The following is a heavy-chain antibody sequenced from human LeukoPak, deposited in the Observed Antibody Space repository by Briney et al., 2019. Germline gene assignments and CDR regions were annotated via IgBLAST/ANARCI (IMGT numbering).Heavy chain of an antibody. D-gene: IGHD3-3*01. CDR3: ARDLPAGPIFGVVQSLGY. CDR2: INPNSGGT. CDR1: GGTFSSYA. V-gene: IGHV1-2*02. Sequence: GASVKVSCKASGGTFSSYAISWVRQAPGQGLEWMGWINPNSGGTNYAQKFQGRVTMTRGTSISTAYMELSRLRSDDTAVYYCARDLPAGPIFGVVQSLGYWGQGTLVTVSS. J-gene: IGHJ4*02.